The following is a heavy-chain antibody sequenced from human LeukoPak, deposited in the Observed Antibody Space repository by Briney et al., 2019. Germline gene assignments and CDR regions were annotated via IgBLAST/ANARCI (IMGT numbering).Heavy chain of an antibody. D-gene: IGHD6-13*01. J-gene: IGHJ4*02. Sequence: PGGSLRLSCAASGFTFSSYSMNWVRQAPGKGLEWVSSISSSSSYIYYADSVKGRFTISRDNAKNSLYLQMNSLRAEDTAVYYCARRWLLSSWPGDFDYWGQGTLVTVSS. CDR1: GFTFSSYS. CDR3: ARRWLLSSWPGDFDY. V-gene: IGHV3-21*01. CDR2: ISSSSSYI.